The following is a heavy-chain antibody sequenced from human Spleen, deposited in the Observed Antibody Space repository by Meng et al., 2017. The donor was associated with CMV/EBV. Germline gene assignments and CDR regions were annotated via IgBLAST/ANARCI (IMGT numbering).Heavy chain of an antibody. D-gene: IGHD3-16*01. CDR1: GASISNSLSF. CDR3: ARRKGGATRRWFDP. CDR2: TYYRENS. Sequence: SGASISNSLSFWVWIRQPPGKGLEWIGSTYYRENSYYNPSLKSRVAISVDTSKNQFSLKLSSVTAADTAIYYCARRKGGATRRWFDPWGQGTLVTVSS. J-gene: IGHJ5*02. V-gene: IGHV4-39*01.